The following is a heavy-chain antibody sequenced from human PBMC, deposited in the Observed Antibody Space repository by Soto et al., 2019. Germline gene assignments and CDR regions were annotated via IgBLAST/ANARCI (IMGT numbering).Heavy chain of an antibody. CDR1: GFTCSSYA. D-gene: IGHD4-17*01. Sequence: GGSLRLSCAASGFTCSSYAMSLGRQAAGKGLEWGSASSGSGGSTYYADSVKGRFTISRDNSKNTLYLQMNSLRAEDTAVYYSAKGASDIPPNPVTTDAFDMWGQGTMVTVSS. CDR3: AKGASDIPPNPVTTDAFDM. V-gene: IGHV3-23*01. J-gene: IGHJ3*02. CDR2: SSGSGGST.